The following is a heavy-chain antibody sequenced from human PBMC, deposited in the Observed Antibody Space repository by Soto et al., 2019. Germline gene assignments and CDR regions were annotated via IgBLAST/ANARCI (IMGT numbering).Heavy chain of an antibody. J-gene: IGHJ3*02. V-gene: IGHV1-3*01. CDR2: INAGNGNT. Sequence: QVQLVQSGAEVKKPGASVKVSCKASGYTFTSYAMHWVRQAPGQRLEWMGWINAGNGNTKYSQKFQGRVTITRDTSASTAYMELSSLRSEDTAVYYCAHRGVIYRDAFDIWGQGTMVTVSS. CDR3: AHRGVIYRDAFDI. D-gene: IGHD3-10*01. CDR1: GYTFTSYA.